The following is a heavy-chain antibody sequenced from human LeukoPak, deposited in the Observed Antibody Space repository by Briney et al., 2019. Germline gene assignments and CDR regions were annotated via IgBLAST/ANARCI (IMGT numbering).Heavy chain of an antibody. CDR1: GYTFTGYY. CDR2: INPNSGGT. V-gene: IGHV1-2*02. Sequence: ASVKVSCKASGYTFTGYYMHWVRQAPGQGLEWMGWINPNSGGTNYAQKFQGRVTMTRDTSISTAYMELSRLRSDDTAVYYCARVQGDYYDSSGYYQSDAFDIWGQGTMVTVSS. J-gene: IGHJ3*02. D-gene: IGHD3-22*01. CDR3: ARVQGDYYDSSGYYQSDAFDI.